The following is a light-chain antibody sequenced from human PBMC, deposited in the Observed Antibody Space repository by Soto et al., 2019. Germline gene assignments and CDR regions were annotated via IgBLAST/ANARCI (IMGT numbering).Light chain of an antibody. CDR2: EVT. V-gene: IGLV2-8*01. CDR3: ASYAGSDNFVV. CDR1: SSDVGGYNY. Sequence: QSVLTQPPSASGSPGQSVTISCTGTSSDVGGYNYVSWYQRHPDRAPKLMIYEVTKRPSGVPDRFSGSKSGNTASLTVSELQAEDEADYYCASYAGSDNFVVFGGVTKLTVL. J-gene: IGLJ2*01.